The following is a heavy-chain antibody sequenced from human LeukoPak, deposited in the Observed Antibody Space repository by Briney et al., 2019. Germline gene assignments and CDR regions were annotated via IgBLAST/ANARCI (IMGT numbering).Heavy chain of an antibody. CDR3: ARVRSSYYYYGMDV. CDR1: GFTVSSNY. CDR2: IFSGGST. D-gene: IGHD6-19*01. J-gene: IGHJ6*02. Sequence: GGSLRLSCAASGFTVSSNYMNWVRQAPGKGLEWVSVIFSGGSTYYADSVEGRFTISRDNSKNTLYLQMNSLRVEDTAVYYCARVRSSYYYYGMDVWGQGTTVTVSS. V-gene: IGHV3-66*01.